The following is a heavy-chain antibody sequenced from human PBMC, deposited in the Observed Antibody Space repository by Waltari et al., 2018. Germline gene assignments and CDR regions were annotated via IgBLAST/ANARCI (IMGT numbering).Heavy chain of an antibody. D-gene: IGHD6-19*01. Sequence: EVQLVESGGGLVKPGGSLRLSCAASGFTFSSYSMNWVRQAPGKGLEWVSSISSSSSYIYYAYSVKGRLTISRDNAKNSLYLQMNSLRAEDTAVYYCARDPKPRIAVAGTGYWGQGTLVTVSS. CDR1: GFTFSSYS. CDR2: ISSSSSYI. V-gene: IGHV3-21*01. J-gene: IGHJ4*02. CDR3: ARDPKPRIAVAGTGY.